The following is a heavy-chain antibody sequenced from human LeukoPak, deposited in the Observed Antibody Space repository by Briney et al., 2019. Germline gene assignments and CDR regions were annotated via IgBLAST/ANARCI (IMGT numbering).Heavy chain of an antibody. J-gene: IGHJ4*02. V-gene: IGHV1-2*02. D-gene: IGHD1-7*01. CDR1: GYTFTAYY. Sequence: ASVKVSCKASGYTFTAYYIYWVRQAPGQGLEWMGWINPNSGGTNYAQKFQGRVTMTRDTSITTAYMDLSSLRSDDTAVYYCARVTGTTGYWGQGTLVTVSS. CDR3: ARVTGTTGY. CDR2: INPNSGGT.